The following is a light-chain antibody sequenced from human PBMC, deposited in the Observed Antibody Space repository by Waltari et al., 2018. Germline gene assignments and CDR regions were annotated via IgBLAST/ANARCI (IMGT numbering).Light chain of an antibody. J-gene: IGLJ2*01. V-gene: IGLV3-1*01. CDR2: RDR. Sequence: SYAPTQLLAVSVSPGQPASIHCPGDNPGDNFVYWSQQKPGQSHVLVIYRDRERPSGIPERFSGSNSGNTATLTISVTQAMDEADYYCQVWDNSQVLVGGGTKVTVL. CDR3: QVWDNSQVL. CDR1: NPGDNF.